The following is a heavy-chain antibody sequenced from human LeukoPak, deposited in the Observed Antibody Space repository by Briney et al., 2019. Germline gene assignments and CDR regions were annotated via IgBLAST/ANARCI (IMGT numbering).Heavy chain of an antibody. Sequence: PGGSLRLSCAASGFTFSSTWMSWVRQAPGKGLEWVANIKQDGSEKHYVDSVKGRFTISRDNAKNSLYLQMSSLRVEDTAVYYCTRDPRHFDSCGQGTLVTVSS. CDR1: GFTFSSTW. J-gene: IGHJ5*01. CDR2: IKQDGSEK. D-gene: IGHD6-6*01. CDR3: TRDPRHFDS. V-gene: IGHV3-7*01.